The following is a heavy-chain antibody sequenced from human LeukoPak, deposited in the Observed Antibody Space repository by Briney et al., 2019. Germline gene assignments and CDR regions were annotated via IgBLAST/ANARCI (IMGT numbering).Heavy chain of an antibody. D-gene: IGHD1-26*01. CDR1: GFTFTTNG. V-gene: IGHV1-18*01. Sequence: EASVKLSCKASGFTFTTNGISWVRQAPGQGLEWMGWISAYNGNTKYAQKLQGRVTMTTDTSTSTAYMELKSLRPDDTAVYYCARDQMGGSYYGYFQHWGQGTLVTVSS. CDR2: ISAYNGNT. J-gene: IGHJ1*01. CDR3: ARDQMGGSYYGYFQH.